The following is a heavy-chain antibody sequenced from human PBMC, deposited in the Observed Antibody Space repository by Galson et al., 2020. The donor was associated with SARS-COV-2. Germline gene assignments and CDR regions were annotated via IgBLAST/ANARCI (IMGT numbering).Heavy chain of an antibody. CDR1: GFSVDNSHYF. CDR2: IYSSGIT. J-gene: IGHJ5*02. CDR3: ARTDRFCDDTTGFFWFDP. V-gene: IGHV3-66*02. Sequence: GGSLRLSSAASGFSVDNSHYFMTWIRQAPGQAPAWISVIYSSGITYYADSVKGRFTISRDDSKNTVYLQMNDVKAEDTAVYHCARTDRFCDDTTGFFWFDPWGQGTQVTVSS. D-gene: IGHD6-25*01.